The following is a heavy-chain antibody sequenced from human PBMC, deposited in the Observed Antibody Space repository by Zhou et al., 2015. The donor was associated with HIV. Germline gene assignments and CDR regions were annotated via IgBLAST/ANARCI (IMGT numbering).Heavy chain of an antibody. D-gene: IGHD3-10*01. V-gene: IGHV1-69*01. CDR1: GGTFSSYA. CDR3: ARDQIKRSQYYYGSGSYYPDAFDI. J-gene: IGHJ3*02. Sequence: QVQLVQSGAEVKKPGSSVKVSCKASGGTFSSYAISWVRQAPGQGLEWMGGIIPIFGTANYAQKFQGRVTITADESTSTAYMELSSLRSEDTAVYYCARDQIKRSQYYYGSGSYYPDAFDIWGQGTMVTVSS. CDR2: IIPIFGTA.